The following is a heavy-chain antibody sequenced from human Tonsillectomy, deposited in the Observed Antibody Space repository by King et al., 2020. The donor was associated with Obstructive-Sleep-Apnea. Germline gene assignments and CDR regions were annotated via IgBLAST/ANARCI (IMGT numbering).Heavy chain of an antibody. CDR2: ITSSSNTI. CDR3: ARDSGDSGYDSRPI. CDR1: GFTFSSYS. J-gene: IGHJ4*02. Sequence: VQLVESGGGLVQPGGSLRLSCAASGFTFSSYSMNWVRQAPGKGLEWVSYITSSSNTIYYAHSVRGRFTLPRDNAKNSLYLQMNSLRAEDTAVYYCARDSGDSGYDSRPIWGQGILVTVSS. D-gene: IGHD5-12*01. V-gene: IGHV3-48*04.